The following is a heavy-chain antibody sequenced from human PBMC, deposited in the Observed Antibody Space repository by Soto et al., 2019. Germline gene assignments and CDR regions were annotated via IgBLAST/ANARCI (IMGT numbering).Heavy chain of an antibody. D-gene: IGHD2-8*01. CDR1: GYTFTSCY. CDR3: ARGWMVYLSGAISDNNWFDP. CDR2: INPSGGST. V-gene: IGHV1-46*01. Sequence: GASVKVSCKASGYTFTSCYMHWVRQAPGQGLEWMGIINPSGGSTSYAQKFQGRVTMTRDTSTSTVYMELSSLRSEDTAVYYCARGWMVYLSGAISDNNWFDPWGQGTLVTVSS. J-gene: IGHJ5*02.